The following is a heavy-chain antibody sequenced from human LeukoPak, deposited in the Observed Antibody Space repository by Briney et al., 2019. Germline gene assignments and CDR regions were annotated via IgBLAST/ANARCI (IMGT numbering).Heavy chain of an antibody. CDR2: IYYSGST. J-gene: IGHJ4*02. V-gene: IGHV4-59*01. Sequence: KTSETLSLTCTVSGGSISSYYWSWIRQPPGKGLEWIGYIYYSGSTNYNPSLKSRVTISVDTSKNQFSLKLSSVTAADTAVYYCARGSGVTTDFDYWGQGTLVTVSS. CDR3: ARGSGVTTDFDY. CDR1: GGSISSYY. D-gene: IGHD3-10*01.